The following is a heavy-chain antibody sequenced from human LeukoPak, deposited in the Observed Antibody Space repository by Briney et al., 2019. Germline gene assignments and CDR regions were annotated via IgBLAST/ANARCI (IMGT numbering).Heavy chain of an antibody. D-gene: IGHD6-13*01. CDR2: ISAYNGNT. CDR1: GYTFTSYG. J-gene: IGHJ6*02. CDR3: ARGAFIAAAGTGRGMDV. V-gene: IGHV1-18*01. Sequence: ASVKVSCKASGYTFTSYGISWVRQAPGQGLEWMGWISAYNGNTNYAQKLQGRVTMTTDTSTSTAYMELRSLRSDDTAVYYCARGAFIAAAGTGRGMDVWGQGTTVTVSS.